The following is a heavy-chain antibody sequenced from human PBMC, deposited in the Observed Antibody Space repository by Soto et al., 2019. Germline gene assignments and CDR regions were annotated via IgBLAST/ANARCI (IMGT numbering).Heavy chain of an antibody. J-gene: IGHJ5*02. Sequence: GGSLRLSCAASGFTFSSYWMSWVRQAPGKGLEWVANIKQDGSEKYYVDSVKGRFTISRDNAKNSLYLQMNSLRAEDTAVYYCARTYDDFWSGTTNWFDPWGQGTLVTVSS. CDR3: ARTYDDFWSGTTNWFDP. CDR1: GFTFSSYW. V-gene: IGHV3-7*01. D-gene: IGHD3-3*01. CDR2: IKQDGSEK.